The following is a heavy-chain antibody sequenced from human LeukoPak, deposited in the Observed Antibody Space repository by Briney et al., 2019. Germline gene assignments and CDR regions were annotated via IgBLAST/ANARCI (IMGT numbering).Heavy chain of an antibody. Sequence: GGSLRLSCAASGFTFSSYSMNWVRQAPGKGLECVSYISRSISTIYYADSVKGLFTISRDNAKNSLYPQMNSLRAEDTAVYYCARDLGSPFDYWGQGTLVTVSS. D-gene: IGHD2-15*01. CDR3: ARDLGSPFDY. J-gene: IGHJ4*02. CDR1: GFTFSSYS. V-gene: IGHV3-48*01. CDR2: ISRSISTI.